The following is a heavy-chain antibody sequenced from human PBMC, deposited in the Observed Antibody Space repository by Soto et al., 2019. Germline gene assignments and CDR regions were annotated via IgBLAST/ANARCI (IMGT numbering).Heavy chain of an antibody. V-gene: IGHV3-30-3*01. J-gene: IGHJ6*02. Sequence: GGSLRLSCAASGFTFRHYAMHGVRQAPGKGLECVAVISYDGSNKFYRDYVKGRFTISRDNSKNTLYLQINSLRYEDTAVYYCARGDREDIAVVVGVRPGEYGVDVWGQGTTVTVSS. CDR3: ARGDREDIAVVVGVRPGEYGVDV. D-gene: IGHD2-15*01. CDR1: GFTFRHYA. CDR2: ISYDGSNK.